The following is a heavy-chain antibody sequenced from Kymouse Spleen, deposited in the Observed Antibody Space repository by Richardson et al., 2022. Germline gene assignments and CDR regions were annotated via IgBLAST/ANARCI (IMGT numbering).Heavy chain of an antibody. CDR2: IYYSGST. Sequence: QLQLQESGPGLVKPSETLSLTCTVSGGSISSSSYYWGWIRQPPGKGLEWIGSIYYSGSTYYNPSLKSRVTISVDTSKNQFSLKLSSVTAADTAVYYCARQRYGDYYFDYWGQGTLVTVSS. J-gene: IGHJ4*02. V-gene: IGHV4-39*01. D-gene: IGHD4-17*01. CDR3: ARQRYGDYYFDY. CDR1: GGSISSSSYY.